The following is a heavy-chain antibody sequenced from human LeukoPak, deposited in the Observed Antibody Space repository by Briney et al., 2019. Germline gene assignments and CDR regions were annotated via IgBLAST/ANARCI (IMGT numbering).Heavy chain of an antibody. D-gene: IGHD3-22*01. CDR1: GGSFSGYY. CDR2: INHSGST. CDR3: ARRDDSSGYHKIFDY. J-gene: IGHJ4*02. Sequence: PSETLSLTCAVYGGSFSGYYWSWIRQPPGKGLEWSGEINHSGSTNYNPSLKSRVTISVDTSKNQFSLKLSSVTAADTAVYFCARRDDSSGYHKIFDYWGQGTLVTVSS. V-gene: IGHV4-34*01.